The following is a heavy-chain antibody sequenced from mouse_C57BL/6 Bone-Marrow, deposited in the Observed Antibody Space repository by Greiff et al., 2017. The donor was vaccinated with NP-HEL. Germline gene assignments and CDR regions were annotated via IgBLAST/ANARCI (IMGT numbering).Heavy chain of an antibody. CDR1: GYTFTSYW. CDR3: ARYDGYYRYFDV. Sequence: QVQLQQPGAELVKPGASVKLSCKASGYTFTSYWMHWVKQRPGQGLEWIGMIHPNSGSTNYNEKFKSKATLTVAKSSSTAYMQLSSLTSEDSAVYYCARYDGYYRYFDVWGTGTTVTVSS. D-gene: IGHD2-3*01. V-gene: IGHV1-64*01. CDR2: IHPNSGST. J-gene: IGHJ1*03.